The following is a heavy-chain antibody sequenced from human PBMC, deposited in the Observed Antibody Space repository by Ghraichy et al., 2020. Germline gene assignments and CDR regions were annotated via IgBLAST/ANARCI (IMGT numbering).Heavy chain of an antibody. Sequence: KVSCKGSGYSFTSYWIGWVRQMPGKGLEWMGIIYPGDSDTRYSPSFQGQVTISADKSISTAYLQWSSLKASDTAMYYCARYSSRWVLGFDYWGQGTLVTVSS. CDR2: IYPGDSDT. V-gene: IGHV5-51*01. CDR1: GYSFTSYW. CDR3: ARYSSRWVLGFDY. D-gene: IGHD6-13*01. J-gene: IGHJ4*02.